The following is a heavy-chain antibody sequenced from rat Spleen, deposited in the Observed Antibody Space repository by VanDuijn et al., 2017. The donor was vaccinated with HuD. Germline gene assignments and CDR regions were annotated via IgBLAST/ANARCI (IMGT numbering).Heavy chain of an antibody. CDR3: ARRDGGYSDY. CDR2: ISYEGSGT. D-gene: IGHD1-11*01. CDR1: GFTFSNYG. Sequence: EVQLVESGGGLVQPGRSLKLSCAASGFTFSNYGMAWVRQTPTQGLEWVASISYEGSGTYYGDSVKGRFTISRDNAKSTLSLQMNSLRSEDTATYYCARRDGGYSDYWGQGVMVTVSS. J-gene: IGHJ2*01. V-gene: IGHV5-22*01.